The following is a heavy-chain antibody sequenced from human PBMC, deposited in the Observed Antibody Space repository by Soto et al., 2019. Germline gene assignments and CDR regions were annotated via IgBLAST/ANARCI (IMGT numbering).Heavy chain of an antibody. J-gene: IGHJ4*02. Sequence: PSETLSLTCAVYGGSFSGYYWSWIRQPPGKGLEWIGEVNHSGSTNYNPSLKSRVTISVDTSKNQFSLKLSSVTAADTAVYYCARGGLMVRGTFFDYWGQGTLVTVSS. CDR3: ARGGLMVRGTFFDY. CDR1: GGSFSGYY. CDR2: VNHSGST. D-gene: IGHD3-10*01. V-gene: IGHV4-34*01.